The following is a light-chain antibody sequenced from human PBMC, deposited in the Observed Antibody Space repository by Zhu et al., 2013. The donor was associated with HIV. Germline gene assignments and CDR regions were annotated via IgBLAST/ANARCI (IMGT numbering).Light chain of an antibody. V-gene: IGKV1-9*01. Sequence: DVQLTQSPSFLSASVGDRVTISCRASQGISSYLAWYQQKPGKAPKLLIHGASTLQSGAPPRFSGSGSGTEFTLTISSLQPEDFATYSCQQMNTYPWTFGQGTKVEIK. CDR1: QGISSY. J-gene: IGKJ1*01. CDR3: QQMNTYPWT. CDR2: GAS.